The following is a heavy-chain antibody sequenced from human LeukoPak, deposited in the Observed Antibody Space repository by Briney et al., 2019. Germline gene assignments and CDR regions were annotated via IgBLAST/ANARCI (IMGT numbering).Heavy chain of an antibody. CDR2: IYSGGST. Sequence: GGSLRLSSAIAERRVGNNYMSRGPQAPGKGLEWVSVIYSGGSTYYADSVKGRFTISRDDSKNTLYLQMNSLRAEDTAVYYCAGASEYTRYYWGQGTLVTVSS. V-gene: IGHV3-53*01. D-gene: IGHD2/OR15-2a*01. J-gene: IGHJ4*02. CDR1: ERRVGNNY. CDR3: AGASEYTRYY.